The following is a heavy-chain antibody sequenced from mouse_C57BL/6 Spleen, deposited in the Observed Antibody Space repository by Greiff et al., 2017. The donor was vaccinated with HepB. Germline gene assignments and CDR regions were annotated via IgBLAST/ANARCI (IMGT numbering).Heavy chain of an antibody. J-gene: IGHJ1*03. D-gene: IGHD1-1*01. CDR2: IDPSDSYT. Sequence: VQLQQPGAELVMPGASVKLSCKASGYTFTSYWIHWVKQRPGQGLEWIGEIDPSDSYTNYNQKFKGKSTLTVDKSSSTAYMQLSSLTSEDSAVYYCAYGSSWYFDVWGTGTTVTVSS. CDR3: AYGSSWYFDV. CDR1: GYTFTSYW. V-gene: IGHV1-69*01.